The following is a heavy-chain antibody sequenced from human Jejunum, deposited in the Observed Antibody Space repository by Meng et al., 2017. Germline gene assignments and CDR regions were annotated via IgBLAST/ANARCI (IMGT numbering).Heavy chain of an antibody. J-gene: IGHJ4*01. Sequence: SETLSLTCTVTGGSINSLYWGWIRQPPGKGLEWIGNFYYDGRTYYNPSLKSRVTISSDTSKNQFSLKLTSVTAADTAVYYCARGRGSYGSVLDYWGHGKRVTGAS. D-gene: IGHD1-26*01. CDR1: GGSINSLY. CDR3: ARGRGSYGSVLDY. CDR2: FYYDGRT. V-gene: IGHV4-39*07.